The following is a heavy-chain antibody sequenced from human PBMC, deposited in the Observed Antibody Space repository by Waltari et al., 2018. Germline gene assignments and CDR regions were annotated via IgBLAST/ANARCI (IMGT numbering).Heavy chain of an antibody. V-gene: IGHV3-7*01. D-gene: IGHD2-15*01. J-gene: IGHJ6*02. CDR3: ARSLVVVAATYYYYYYGMDV. CDR2: IKQDGSEK. Sequence: KGLEWVANIKQDGSEKYYVDSVKGRFTISRDNAKNSLYLQMNSLRAEDTAVYYCARSLVVVAATYYYYYYGMDVWGQGTTVTVSS.